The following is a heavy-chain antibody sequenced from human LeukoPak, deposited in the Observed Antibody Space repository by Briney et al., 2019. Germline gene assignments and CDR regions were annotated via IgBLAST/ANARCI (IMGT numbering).Heavy chain of an antibody. V-gene: IGHV4-39*07. Sequence: NPSETLSLTCSVSGGSMTNSNYYWDWFRQPPGTGLEWIGSIYYGGSAYYNPSLKSRVTISLDTSKKQFSLKLTSVTAADTAVYYCARGPRAYLPVNYYYYMDVWGKGTTVTVSS. CDR1: GGSMTNSNYY. D-gene: IGHD2-2*01. CDR3: ARGPRAYLPVNYYYYMDV. CDR2: IYYGGSA. J-gene: IGHJ6*03.